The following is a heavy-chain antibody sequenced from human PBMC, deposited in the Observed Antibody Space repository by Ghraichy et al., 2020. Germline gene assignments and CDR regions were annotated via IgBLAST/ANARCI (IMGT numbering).Heavy chain of an antibody. CDR1: GGSISSYY. CDR3: AREAWRGSSWYGYDP. Sequence: SETLSLTCTVSGGSISSYYWSWIRQPPGKGLEWIGYIYYSGSTKYNPSLKSRVTISLDTSKNQFSLKLSSVTAADTAVYYCAREAWRGSSWYGYDPWGQGALVTVSS. J-gene: IGHJ5*02. CDR2: IYYSGST. V-gene: IGHV4-59*12. D-gene: IGHD6-13*01.